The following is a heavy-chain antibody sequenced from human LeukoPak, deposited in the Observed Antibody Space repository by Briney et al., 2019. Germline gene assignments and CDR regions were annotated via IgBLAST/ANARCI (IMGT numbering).Heavy chain of an antibody. J-gene: IGHJ5*02. CDR2: INPSGGGT. V-gene: IGHV1-46*01. D-gene: IGHD2-8*01. Sequence: GASVKVSCKASGYTFTSYYIHWVRQAPGQGLEWMGVINPSGGGTSYAQKFQGRVTMTRDTSTSTVYMDLRSLRSEDTVVYFCARDMLAVPSNWFDPWGQGTLVTVSS. CDR3: ARDMLAVPSNWFDP. CDR1: GYTFTSYY.